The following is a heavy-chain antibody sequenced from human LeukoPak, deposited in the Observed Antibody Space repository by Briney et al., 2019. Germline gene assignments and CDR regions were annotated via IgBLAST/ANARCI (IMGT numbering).Heavy chain of an antibody. Sequence: SETLSLTCTVSGGSISSGDYYWSWIRQPPGKGLEWIGYIYYSGSTYYNPSLKSRVTISVDTSKNQFSLKLISVTAADTAVYYCARVGFRYCSSTSCFDAFDIWGQGTMVTVSS. D-gene: IGHD2-2*01. CDR2: IYYSGST. J-gene: IGHJ3*02. V-gene: IGHV4-30-4*01. CDR1: GGSISSGDYY. CDR3: ARVGFRYCSSTSCFDAFDI.